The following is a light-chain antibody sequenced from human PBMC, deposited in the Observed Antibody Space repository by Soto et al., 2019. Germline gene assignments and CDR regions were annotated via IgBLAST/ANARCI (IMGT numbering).Light chain of an antibody. J-gene: IGLJ2*01. CDR3: CSYAGSSTLNVV. Sequence: QPVLTQPASVSGSPGQSITISCTGTSSDVGSYNLVSWYQQHPGKAPKLMIYEVSKRPSGVSNRFSGSKSGNTASLTISGLQAEDEADYYCCSYAGSSTLNVVFGGGTKLTVL. CDR2: EVS. V-gene: IGLV2-23*02. CDR1: SSDVGSYNL.